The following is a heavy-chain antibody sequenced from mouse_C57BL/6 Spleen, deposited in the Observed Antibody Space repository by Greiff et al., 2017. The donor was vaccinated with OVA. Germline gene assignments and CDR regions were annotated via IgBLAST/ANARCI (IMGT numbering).Heavy chain of an antibody. D-gene: IGHD4-1*01. CDR3: ARSRPLGPLDY. CDR1: GFNTKDYY. V-gene: IGHV14-2*01. J-gene: IGHJ2*01. CDR2: IDPEDGET. Sequence: VQLQQSGAELVKPGASVKLSCTASGFNTKDYYMHWVKQRTEQGLEWIGRIDPEDGETKYAPKFQCKATITADTSSNTAYLQLSSMTSEDTAVYYCARSRPLGPLDYWSQGTTLTVSS.